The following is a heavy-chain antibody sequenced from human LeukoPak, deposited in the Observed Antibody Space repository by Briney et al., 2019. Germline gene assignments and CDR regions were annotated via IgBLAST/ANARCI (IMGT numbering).Heavy chain of an antibody. CDR1: GFAFSSYE. J-gene: IGHJ1*01. V-gene: IGHV3-48*03. CDR2: ISSSGSTI. CDR3: ARPSRPYRSTEYFQH. Sequence: GGSLRLSCAASGFAFSSYEMNWVRQVPGKGLEWISYISSSGSTIYYADSVKGRFTISRDNAKNSLYLQMNSLRAEDTAVYYCARPSRPYRSTEYFQHWGQGTLVIVSS. D-gene: IGHD6-13*01.